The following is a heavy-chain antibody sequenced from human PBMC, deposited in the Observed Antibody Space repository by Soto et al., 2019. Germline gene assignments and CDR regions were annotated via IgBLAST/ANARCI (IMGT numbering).Heavy chain of an antibody. CDR3: ACGYDYYYYMDV. CDR2: IYHSGST. Sequence: QVQLQESGPGLVKPSGTLSLTCAVSSGSFSSSKWWSWVRQPPGKGLEWIGEIYHSGSTHYNPSLKSRVSISVDKSKNQFSLKLSSVTAADTAVYYCACGYDYYYYMDVWGKGTTVTVSS. J-gene: IGHJ6*03. V-gene: IGHV4-4*02. CDR1: SGSFSSSKW. D-gene: IGHD5-12*01.